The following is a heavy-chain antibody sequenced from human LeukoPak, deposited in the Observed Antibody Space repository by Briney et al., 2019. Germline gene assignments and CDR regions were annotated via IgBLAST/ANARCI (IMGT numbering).Heavy chain of an antibody. V-gene: IGHV3-21*01. D-gene: IGHD3-22*01. J-gene: IGHJ6*02. CDR3: ATTEGYYDSSGYNYGMDV. CDR2: ISSSSSYI. CDR1: GFTFSSYS. Sequence: GGSLRLSCAASGFTFSSYSMNWVHQAPGKGLEWVSSISSSSSYIYYADSVKGRFTISRDNAKNSLYLQMNSLRAEDTAVYYCATTEGYYDSSGYNYGMDVWGQGTTVTVSS.